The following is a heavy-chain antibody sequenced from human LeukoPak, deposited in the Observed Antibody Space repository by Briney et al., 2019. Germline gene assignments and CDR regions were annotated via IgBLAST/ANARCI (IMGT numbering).Heavy chain of an antibody. V-gene: IGHV4-39*01. CDR2: IYYSGST. CDR3: ARRGGLEYYFDY. Sequence: SGTLSLTCTVSGGSISSSSYYWGWIRQPPGKGLEGIGSIYYSGSTYYNPSLKSRVTISVDTSKNQFSLKLSSVTAADTAVYYCARRGGLEYYFDYWGQGTLVTVSS. D-gene: IGHD2-15*01. CDR1: GGSISSSSYY. J-gene: IGHJ4*02.